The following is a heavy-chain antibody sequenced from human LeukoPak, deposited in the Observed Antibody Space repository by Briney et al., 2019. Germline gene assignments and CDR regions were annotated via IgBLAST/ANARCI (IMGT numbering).Heavy chain of an antibody. J-gene: IGHJ4*02. CDR1: GFTFSSSA. Sequence: GGSLRLSCAASGFTFSSSAVSWVRQAPGKGLEWVSAISNNGGYTYYADSVQGRFTISRDNSESTLCLQMNSLRAEDTAVYYCAKQLGYCSDGSCYFPYWGQGTLVTVSS. V-gene: IGHV3-23*01. CDR2: ISNNGGYT. CDR3: AKQLGYCSDGSCYFPY. D-gene: IGHD2-15*01.